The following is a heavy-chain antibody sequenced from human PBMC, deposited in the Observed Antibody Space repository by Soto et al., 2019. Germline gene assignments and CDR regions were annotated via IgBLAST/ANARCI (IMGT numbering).Heavy chain of an antibody. Sequence: QVQLVQSGAEVKKPGSSVKVSCKASGGTFSSYAISWLRQAPGQGLEWMGGIIPIFDTADYAQKFQGRVXXXXXXXXXXXXXXXXXXXXXXXXXXXXXXXXDPXPYYYYGMDVWGQGTTVTV. J-gene: IGHJ6*02. V-gene: IGHV1-69*05. CDR1: GGTFSSYA. CDR2: IIPIFDTA. CDR3: XXXXDPXPYYYYGMDV.